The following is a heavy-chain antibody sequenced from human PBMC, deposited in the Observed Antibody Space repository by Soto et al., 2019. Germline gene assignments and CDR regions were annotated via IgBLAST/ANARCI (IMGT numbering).Heavy chain of an antibody. CDR1: GYTFTSYG. Sequence: ASVKVSCKASGYTFTSYGISWVRQAPGQGLEWMGWISAYNGNTNYAQKLQGRVTMTTDTSTSTAYMELRSLRSDDTAVYYCARGAYQDYGDYGSFDYGGKETLVTVPS. D-gene: IGHD4-17*01. J-gene: IGHJ4*02. V-gene: IGHV1-18*01. CDR2: ISAYNGNT. CDR3: ARGAYQDYGDYGSFDY.